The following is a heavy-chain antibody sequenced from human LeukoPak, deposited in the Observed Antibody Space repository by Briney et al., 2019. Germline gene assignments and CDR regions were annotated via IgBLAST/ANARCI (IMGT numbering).Heavy chain of an antibody. CDR1: GGSFSGYY. J-gene: IGHJ5*02. V-gene: IGHV4-34*01. CDR3: ARVYCSSTSCYSWFDP. CDR2: INRSGST. D-gene: IGHD2-2*01. Sequence: SETLSLTCAVYGGSFSGYYWSWIRQPPGKGLEWIGEINRSGSTNYNPSLKSRVTISVDTSKNQFSLKLSSVTAADTAVYYCARVYCSSTSCYSWFDPWGQGTLVTVSS.